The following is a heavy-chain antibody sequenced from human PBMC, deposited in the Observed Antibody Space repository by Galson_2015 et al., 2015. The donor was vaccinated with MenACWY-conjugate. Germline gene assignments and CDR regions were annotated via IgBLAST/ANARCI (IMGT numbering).Heavy chain of an antibody. D-gene: IGHD5-18*01. V-gene: IGHV3-48*03. CDR3: ARVGTWIHQYFYYMDV. J-gene: IGHJ6*03. CDR1: GFTFTGYE. CDR2: ISKSGSPI. Sequence: SLRLSCAASGFTFTGYEFNWARQAPGKGLEWLSYISKSGSPIYYADSVKGRFTISGDNIKKSLFLEMNSLRAGDTGVYYCARVGTWIHQYFYYMDVWGKGTTVTVSS.